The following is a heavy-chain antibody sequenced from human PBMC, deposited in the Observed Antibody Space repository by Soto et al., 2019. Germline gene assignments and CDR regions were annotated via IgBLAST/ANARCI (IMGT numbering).Heavy chain of an antibody. D-gene: IGHD3-16*01. J-gene: IGHJ4*02. CDR3: AKDGSWDGGGGES. V-gene: IGHV1-69*18. CDR1: GVTFSSYA. Sequence: QVQLVQSGAELKKPGSSVKVSCSASGVTFSSYAFTWVRQAPGQGLEWMGNIIPVFRTSNYAQGFQGRLTMSADESTNTINMELSSRRSEDTAVDVCAKDGSWDGGGGESWGQGTLVIVSS. CDR2: IIPVFRTS.